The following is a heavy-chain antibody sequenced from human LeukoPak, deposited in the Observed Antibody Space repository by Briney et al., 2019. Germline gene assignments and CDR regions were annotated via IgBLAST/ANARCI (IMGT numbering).Heavy chain of an antibody. CDR2: FDPEDGET. Sequence: GASVKVFCKVSGDTLTELSMHWVRQAPGKGLEWMGGFDPEDGETIYAQKFQGRVTMTEDTSTDTAYMELSSLRSEDTAVYYCATEVGATRPYFDYWGQGTLVTVSS. CDR1: GDTLTELS. CDR3: ATEVGATRPYFDY. J-gene: IGHJ4*02. V-gene: IGHV1-24*01. D-gene: IGHD1-26*01.